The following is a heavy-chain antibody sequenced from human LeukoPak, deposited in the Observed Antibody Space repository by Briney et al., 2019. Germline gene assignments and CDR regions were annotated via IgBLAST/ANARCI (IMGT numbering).Heavy chain of an antibody. CDR2: IYYSGST. V-gene: IGHV4-39*01. J-gene: IGHJ4*02. D-gene: IGHD3-3*01. Sequence: SETLSLTCTVSGGSISSSSSYWGWIRQPPGKGLEWIGSIYYSGSTYYNPSFKSRVTISVDTSKNQFSLKLSSVTAADTAVYYCARQIVDFWSGYIPYYFDYWGQGTLVTVSS. CDR3: ARQIVDFWSGYIPYYFDY. CDR1: GGSISSSSSY.